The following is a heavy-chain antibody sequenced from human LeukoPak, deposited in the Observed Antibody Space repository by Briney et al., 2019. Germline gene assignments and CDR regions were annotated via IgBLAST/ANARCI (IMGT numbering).Heavy chain of an antibody. J-gene: IGHJ4*02. CDR2: IRGKANRYAT. CDR3: ASRGYYYDSSGYLDY. V-gene: IGHV3-73*01. Sequence: PGGSLRLSCAASGVTFSGSAMHWVGQACGKGLEGVGGIRGKANRYATAYAASVKGRFTISRDDSKNTAYLQMNSLKPEDTAVYYCASRGYYYDSSGYLDYWGQGTLVTVSS. D-gene: IGHD3-22*01. CDR1: GVTFSGSA.